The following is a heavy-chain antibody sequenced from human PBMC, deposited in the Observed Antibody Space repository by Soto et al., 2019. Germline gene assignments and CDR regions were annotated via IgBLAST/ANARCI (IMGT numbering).Heavy chain of an antibody. CDR2: ISYDGSNK. J-gene: IGHJ4*02. V-gene: IGHV3-30*18. Sequence: GGSLRLSCAASGFTFSSYCIHWVRHAPGKGLEWVAVISYDGSNKYYADSVKGRFTISRDNSKNTLYLQMNILRAEDTAVYYRAKGDYGSGSYYPPGRHWGQGTLVPVSS. CDR3: AKGDYGSGSYYPPGRH. CDR1: GFTFSSYC. D-gene: IGHD3-10*01.